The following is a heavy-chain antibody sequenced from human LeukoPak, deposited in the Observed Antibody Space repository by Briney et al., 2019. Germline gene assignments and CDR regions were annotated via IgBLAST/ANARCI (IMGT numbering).Heavy chain of an antibody. CDR1: GFTFSSYA. D-gene: IGHD3-16*01. Sequence: QAGGSLRLSCAASGFTFSSYAMHWVRPAPGKGLEWVAVISYDGSNKYYADSVKGRFTISRDNSKNTLYLQMNSLRAEDTAVYYCARDPLGGYYFDYWGQGTLVTVSS. CDR3: ARDPLGGYYFDY. CDR2: ISYDGSNK. V-gene: IGHV3-30*01. J-gene: IGHJ4*02.